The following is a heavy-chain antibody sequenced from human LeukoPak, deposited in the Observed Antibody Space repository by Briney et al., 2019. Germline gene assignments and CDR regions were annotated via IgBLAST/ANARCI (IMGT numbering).Heavy chain of an antibody. J-gene: IGHJ6*02. CDR3: ARLKVAVTGTGHYYYYGMDV. CDR2: ISSSSSYI. Sequence: GGSLRLSRAASGFTFSSYAMSWVRQTPGKGLEWVSSISSSSSYIYYADSVKGRFTISRDNARNSLYLQMNSLRAEDTAVYYCARLKVAVTGTGHYYYYGMDVWGQGTTVTVSS. CDR1: GFTFSSYA. V-gene: IGHV3-21*01. D-gene: IGHD6-19*01.